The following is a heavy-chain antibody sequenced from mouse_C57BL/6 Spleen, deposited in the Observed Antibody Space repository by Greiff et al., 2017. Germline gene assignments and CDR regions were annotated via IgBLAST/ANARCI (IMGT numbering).Heavy chain of an antibody. CDR1: GYTFTSYW. J-gene: IGHJ4*01. Sequence: QVQLQQSGAELVKPGASVKLSCKASGYTFTSYWMHWVKQRPGQGLEWIGMNHPNSGSTNYNEKFKSKATLTVDKSSSTAYMPLSSLTSEDSAVYYCAYDYDYYAMDYWGQGTSVTVSS. CDR3: AYDYDYYAMDY. D-gene: IGHD2-4*01. CDR2: NHPNSGST. V-gene: IGHV1-64*01.